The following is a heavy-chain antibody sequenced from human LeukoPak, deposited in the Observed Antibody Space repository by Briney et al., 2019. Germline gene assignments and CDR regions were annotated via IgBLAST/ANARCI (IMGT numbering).Heavy chain of an antibody. V-gene: IGHV4-4*07. Sequence: SETLSLTCTVSGGSISTYYWSWIRQPAGTGLELIGRIYMRGRTNYNPSLQSRVTMSVDTSKNQFSLKLRSVTDADTAVYYCARETSDTAMASYYFDQWGQGTLVTVSS. CDR3: ARETSDTAMASYYFDQ. CDR1: GGSISTYY. J-gene: IGHJ4*02. CDR2: IYMRGRT. D-gene: IGHD5-18*01.